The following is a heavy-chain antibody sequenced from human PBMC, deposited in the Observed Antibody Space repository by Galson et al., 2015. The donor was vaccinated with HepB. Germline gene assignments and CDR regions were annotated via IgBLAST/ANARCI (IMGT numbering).Heavy chain of an antibody. D-gene: IGHD5-12*01. V-gene: IGHV3-30*18. CDR2: ISFDGSNK. CDR1: GFTLSSYS. Sequence: SLRLSCAASGFTLSSYSMNWVRQAPGKGLEWVAVISFDGSNKYYGDSVKGRFAISKDNSKDTLYLQMNSLRADDTAVYYCAKGIGNGLVAMDFDYRGQGTLVTVSS. J-gene: IGHJ4*02. CDR3: AKGIGNGLVAMDFDY.